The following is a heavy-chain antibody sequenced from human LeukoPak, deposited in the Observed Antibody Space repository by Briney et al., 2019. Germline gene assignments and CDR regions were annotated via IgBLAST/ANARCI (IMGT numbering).Heavy chain of an antibody. J-gene: IGHJ3*02. CDR1: GFTFSSHW. CDR3: ASGNWNDRAFDI. D-gene: IGHD1-20*01. V-gene: IGHV3-7*01. CDR2: INQDGSER. Sequence: GGSLRLSCAASGFTFSSHWMTWVRQAPGKGLEWVANINQDGSERYYVDSVKGRFTVSRDNAKNSLYLQMNSLRAGDTSIYYCASGNWNDRAFDIWGQGTMVTVSS.